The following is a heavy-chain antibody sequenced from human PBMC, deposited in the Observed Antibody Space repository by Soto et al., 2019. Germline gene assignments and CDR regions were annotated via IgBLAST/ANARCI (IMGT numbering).Heavy chain of an antibody. D-gene: IGHD3-3*01. Sequence: GGSLRLSCAASGFTFSSYAMSWVRQAPGKGLEWVSAISGSGGSTYYADSVKGRFTISRDNSKNTLYLQMNSLRAEDTAVYYCAKTGPSSMFWSGDDAFDIWGQGTMVTVSS. V-gene: IGHV3-23*01. CDR3: AKTGPSSMFWSGDDAFDI. CDR1: GFTFSSYA. J-gene: IGHJ3*02. CDR2: ISGSGGST.